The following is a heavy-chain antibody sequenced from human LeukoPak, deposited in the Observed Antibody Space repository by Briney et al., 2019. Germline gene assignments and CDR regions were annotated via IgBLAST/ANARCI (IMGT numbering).Heavy chain of an antibody. D-gene: IGHD1-26*01. Sequence: GGSLRLSCVTSGFTFSSYAMSWVRQAPGKGLKWVSVISGSGGTTYYADSVKGRFTISRDNSKSTLFLQMNSLRAEDTAVYYCAKDTSGSTSYSYHYGMDVWGQGTTVTVSS. CDR2: ISGSGGTT. V-gene: IGHV3-23*01. CDR3: AKDTSGSTSYSYHYGMDV. CDR1: GFTFSSYA. J-gene: IGHJ6*02.